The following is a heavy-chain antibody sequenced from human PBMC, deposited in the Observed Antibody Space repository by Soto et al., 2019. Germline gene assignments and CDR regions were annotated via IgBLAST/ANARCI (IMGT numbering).Heavy chain of an antibody. CDR3: ARTRKGWNYFYPFDH. Sequence: PGESLKISCKGSGYNFVGHWIAWVRRMPGKGLEWMGIVFPADSDTIYSPSFQGQVTMSADKSVNTAYLQWSSLKASDTATYYCARTRKGWNYFYPFDHWGQGTPVTVSS. D-gene: IGHD1-7*01. CDR1: GYNFVGHW. V-gene: IGHV5-51*01. CDR2: VFPADSDT. J-gene: IGHJ4*02.